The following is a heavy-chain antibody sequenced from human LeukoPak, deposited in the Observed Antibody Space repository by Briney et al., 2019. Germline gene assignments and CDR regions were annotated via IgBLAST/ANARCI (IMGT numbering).Heavy chain of an antibody. Sequence: SETLSLTCTVSGGSISSGGYYWSWIRQHPGKGLEWIGYIYYSGSTYYNPSLKSRVTISVDTSKNQFSLKLSSVTAADTAVYYCARWPSDYYGMDVWGQGTTVTVPS. CDR2: IYYSGST. J-gene: IGHJ6*02. CDR3: ARWPSDYYGMDV. CDR1: GGSISSGGYY. V-gene: IGHV4-31*03.